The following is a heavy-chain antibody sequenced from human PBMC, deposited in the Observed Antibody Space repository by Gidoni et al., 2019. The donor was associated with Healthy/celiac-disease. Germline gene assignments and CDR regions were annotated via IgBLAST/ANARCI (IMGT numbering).Heavy chain of an antibody. CDR3: ASGPYSSSWYVN. J-gene: IGHJ4*02. Sequence: QAQLVQSGAEVKKPGASVKVSCKASGYPFTGYYMHWVRQAPGQGLEWMGWINPNSGGTTYAQKFHGRVSLTRDTSLSTAYMELSRLRSDDTAVYYFASGPYSSSWYVNWGQGTLVTVSS. V-gene: IGHV1-2*02. CDR2: INPNSGGT. D-gene: IGHD6-13*01. CDR1: GYPFTGYY.